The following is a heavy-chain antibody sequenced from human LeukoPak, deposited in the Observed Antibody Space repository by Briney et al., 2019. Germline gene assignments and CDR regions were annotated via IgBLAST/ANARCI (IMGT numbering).Heavy chain of an antibody. CDR1: GFTFNNAW. CDR2: IKSKNVGGAT. Sequence: PGGSLRLSCAASGFTFNNAWMNWVRQAPGKGLEWVGRIKSKNVGGATDYAAPVKGRFTISRDDSKNTVYLQMNSLKIEDTAVYYCTSHAAFDPWGQGTLVTVSS. J-gene: IGHJ5*02. V-gene: IGHV3-15*01. CDR3: TSHAAFDP.